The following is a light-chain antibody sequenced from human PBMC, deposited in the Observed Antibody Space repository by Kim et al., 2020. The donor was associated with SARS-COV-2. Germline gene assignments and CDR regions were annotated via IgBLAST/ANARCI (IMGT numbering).Light chain of an antibody. V-gene: IGKV3-20*01. J-gene: IGKJ4*02. CDR3: PQYGTPPVT. CDR1: QSVSSNY. Sequence: DIVLTRSAFALSLSPGERATLSCRASQSVSSNYLAWYQQKPGQAPRLLIYGASSRATGFPDRFSGSGSGTDFTLTISRLEPEDFAVYFCPQYGTPPVTFG. CDR2: GAS.